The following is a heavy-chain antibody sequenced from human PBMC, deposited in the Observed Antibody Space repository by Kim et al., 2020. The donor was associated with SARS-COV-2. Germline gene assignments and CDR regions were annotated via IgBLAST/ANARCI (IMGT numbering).Heavy chain of an antibody. CDR3: TRPRLGWDSWSYY. V-gene: IGHV3-73*01. J-gene: IGHJ4*01. Sequence: GGSLRLSCAASGFTFGGSAIHWVRQASGKGLEWVGRIRTKANNYATAYAMSVNGRFTISSDDSENTAYLQMNSLKTEDTGIYYCTRPRLGWDSWSYYWGQGTLVSVSS. CDR2: IRTKANNYAT. CDR1: GFTFGGSA. D-gene: IGHD1-7*01.